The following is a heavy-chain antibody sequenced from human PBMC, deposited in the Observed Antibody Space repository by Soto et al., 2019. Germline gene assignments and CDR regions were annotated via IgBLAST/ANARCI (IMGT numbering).Heavy chain of an antibody. CDR2: IYYSGST. J-gene: IGHJ4*02. D-gene: IGHD6-13*01. CDR3: AREGGYSTTTDY. CDR1: SGSIINNY. Sequence: SETLSLTCTVSSGSIINNYWSWIRQPPGKGLEWIAYIYYSGSTYYNPSLQSRVILSVDTSKNQFSLKVSSVTAADTAVYYCAREGGYSTTTDYWGQGTLVTVSS. V-gene: IGHV4-59*12.